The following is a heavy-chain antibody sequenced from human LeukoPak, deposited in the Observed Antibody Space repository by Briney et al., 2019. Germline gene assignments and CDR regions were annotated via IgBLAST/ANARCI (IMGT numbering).Heavy chain of an antibody. CDR1: GFTFDDYG. CDR2: INWNGGSI. Sequence: GGSLRLSCAASGFTFDDYGMSWVRQAPGKGLEWVSGINWNGGSIGYADSVKGRFTISRDNAKNSLYLQMNSLRAEDTALYYCARVAAAGPAGYYFDYWGKGTLVTVSS. D-gene: IGHD6-13*01. J-gene: IGHJ4*02. CDR3: ARVAAAGPAGYYFDY. V-gene: IGHV3-20*04.